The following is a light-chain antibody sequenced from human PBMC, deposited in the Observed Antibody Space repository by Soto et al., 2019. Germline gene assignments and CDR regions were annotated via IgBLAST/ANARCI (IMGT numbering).Light chain of an antibody. CDR3: SSYTSSSTYV. Sequence: QSALTQPASVSGSPGQSITISCTGTSSDVGGYNYVSWYQQHPGKAPKLMIYEVSNRPSGASNRFSGSKSGNTASLTISGLQAEDEADYSCSSYTSSSTYVFGTGTKLTVL. J-gene: IGLJ1*01. CDR2: EVS. CDR1: SSDVGGYNY. V-gene: IGLV2-14*01.